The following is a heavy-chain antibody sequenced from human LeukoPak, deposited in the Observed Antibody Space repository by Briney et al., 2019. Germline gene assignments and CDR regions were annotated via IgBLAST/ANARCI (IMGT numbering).Heavy chain of an antibody. CDR2: INPNSGGT. CDR1: GYTFTGYY. Sequence: ASVKVSCKASGYTFTGYYMHWVRQAPGQGLEWMGWINPNSGGTNYAQKFQGRVTMTRGTSTSTVYMELSSLRSEDTAVYYCARGRIVGANDAFDIWGQGTMVTVSS. V-gene: IGHV1-2*02. D-gene: IGHD1-26*01. CDR3: ARGRIVGANDAFDI. J-gene: IGHJ3*02.